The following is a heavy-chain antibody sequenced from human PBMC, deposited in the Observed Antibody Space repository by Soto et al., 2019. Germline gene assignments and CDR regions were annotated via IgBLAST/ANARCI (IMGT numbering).Heavy chain of an antibody. CDR1: GGSISSGGYY. CDR3: ARSLFP. J-gene: IGHJ5*02. V-gene: IGHV4-31*01. Sequence: QVQLQESGPGLVKPSQTLSVTCTVSGGSISSGGYYWSWIRQHPGKGLEWIGYIYYSGSTYYNPSLKRLVTISLDTPNNQFSLKLSSVTASDTPVYYCARSLFPWGQGTLVTVSS. CDR2: IYYSGST.